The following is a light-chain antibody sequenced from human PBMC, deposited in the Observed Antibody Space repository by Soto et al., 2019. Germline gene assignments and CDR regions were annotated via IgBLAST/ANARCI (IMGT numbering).Light chain of an antibody. CDR2: EVS. V-gene: IGLV2-14*01. CDR3: SSYTTSSVWV. Sequence: QSALTQPASVSGSPGQSITISCTGTSSDVGGYNYVSWYQQHPGKAPKLMIYEVSNRPSGVSNRFSGSKSGNTASLTISGLQAEHEADYYCSSYTTSSVWVFGGGTKVTVL. CDR1: SSDVGGYNY. J-gene: IGLJ3*02.